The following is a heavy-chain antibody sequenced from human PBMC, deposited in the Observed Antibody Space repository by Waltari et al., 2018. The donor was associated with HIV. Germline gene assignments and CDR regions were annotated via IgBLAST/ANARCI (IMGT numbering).Heavy chain of an antibody. CDR2: IIPIFGTA. Sequence: QVQLVQSGAEVKKPGSSVKVSCKASGGTFSSYAIRWVRQAPGHGLEWMGGIIPIFGTANYAQKFQGRVTITADESTSTAYMELSSLRSEDTAVYYCARVPSPSGYHYYYYGMDVWGQGTTVTVSS. J-gene: IGHJ6*02. V-gene: IGHV1-69*01. CDR1: GGTFSSYA. CDR3: ARVPSPSGYHYYYYGMDV. D-gene: IGHD5-12*01.